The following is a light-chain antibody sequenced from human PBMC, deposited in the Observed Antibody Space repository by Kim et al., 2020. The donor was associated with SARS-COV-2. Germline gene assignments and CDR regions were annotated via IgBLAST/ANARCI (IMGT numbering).Light chain of an antibody. CDR3: RQRGEWPIT. V-gene: IGKV3-11*01. Sequence: EIVLTQCPATLSLSPGERATLSCRASHKISSYLSWYQQKPGQAPSLVIYDASNRATGIPDRFSGRGSGTDFTLTISSREPEDFAVYYCRQRGEWPITFGQGTRMEIK. J-gene: IGKJ5*01. CDR1: HKISSY. CDR2: DAS.